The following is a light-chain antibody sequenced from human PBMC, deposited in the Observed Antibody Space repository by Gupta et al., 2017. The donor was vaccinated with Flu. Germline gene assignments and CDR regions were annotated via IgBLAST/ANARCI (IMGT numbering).Light chain of an antibody. V-gene: IGKV3-15*01. Sequence: EGVMTQSPAPLSVSPGEKATLFCRASQSVSHNLAWYQQKPGQALRLLIYGASTSDSGVPGSFSGSGSGATFTLTISDLQSEVFGVYYGQQNDKWPPVTFGGGTKVEIK. J-gene: IGKJ4*01. CDR2: GAS. CDR1: QSVSHN. CDR3: QQNDKWPPVT.